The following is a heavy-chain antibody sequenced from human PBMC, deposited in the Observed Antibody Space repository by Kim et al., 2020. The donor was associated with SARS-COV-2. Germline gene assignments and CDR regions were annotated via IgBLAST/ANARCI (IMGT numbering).Heavy chain of an antibody. CDR1: GFTFSTYS. Sequence: GGSLRLSCAASGFTFSTYSMNWVRQAPGQGLEWVSSISSSSTYIYYADSVKGRFTISRDNAKNSLYLQMNSLRAEDTAIYYCARSPRGYSYGPGDYWGQG. CDR2: ISSSSTYI. D-gene: IGHD5-18*01. CDR3: ARSPRGYSYGPGDY. J-gene: IGHJ4*02. V-gene: IGHV3-21*01.